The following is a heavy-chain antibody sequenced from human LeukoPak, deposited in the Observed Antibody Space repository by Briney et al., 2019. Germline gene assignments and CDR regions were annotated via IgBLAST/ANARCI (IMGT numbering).Heavy chain of an antibody. CDR1: GYTFTSYY. Sequence: ASVKVSCKASGYTFTSYYMHWVRQAPGQGLEWMGIINPSGGSTSYAQKFQGRVNMTRDTSTSTVYMELSSLRSEDTAVYYCARTDCTNGVCYIPYFDYWGQGTLVTVSS. D-gene: IGHD2-8*01. J-gene: IGHJ4*02. CDR2: INPSGGST. CDR3: ARTDCTNGVCYIPYFDY. V-gene: IGHV1-46*01.